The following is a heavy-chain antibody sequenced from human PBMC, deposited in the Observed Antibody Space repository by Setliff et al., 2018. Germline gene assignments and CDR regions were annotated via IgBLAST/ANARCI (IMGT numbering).Heavy chain of an antibody. V-gene: IGHV4-34*12. CDR2: IIHTGSI. Sequence: AETLSLTCAAYGGSFSGYYWSWIRQPPGKRLEWIGEIIHTGSINYNPSLKSRVTISMDTSKNQFSLRVSSVTAADTAVYYCARSFSRREKFLLDYWGQGALVTVSS. CDR1: GGSFSGYY. CDR3: ARSFSRREKFLLDY. J-gene: IGHJ4*02.